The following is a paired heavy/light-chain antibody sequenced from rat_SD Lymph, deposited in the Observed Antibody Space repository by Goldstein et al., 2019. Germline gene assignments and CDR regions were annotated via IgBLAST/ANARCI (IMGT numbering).Heavy chain of an antibody. CDR1: GFTFSTAW. V-gene: IGHV6-14*01. Sequence: EVQLVETGGGLVQPGNSLKLSCATSGFTFSTAWMNWIRQTPGKRLEWLAQIEDKSNNYFISYLESVKGRFTISRDDSKSSVYLQMNNLKEEDTAIYYCTASSWFAYWGQGTLVTVSS. CDR3: TASSWFAY. J-gene: IGHJ3*01. D-gene: IGHD1-2*01. CDR2: IEDKSNNYFI.
Light chain of an antibody. CDR1: QSLLHSNGITY. Sequence: DIVLTQTPPTLSATIGQSVSISCRSSQSLLHSNGITYLNWLIQRPGQPPQLLIYFLSRLESGVPNRFTGSGSGTDFTLKISGVEADDLGFYYCVQSTHIPYTFGPGTKLELK. V-gene: IGKV2S25*01. CDR3: VQSTHIPYT. CDR2: FLS. J-gene: IGKJ2-3*01.